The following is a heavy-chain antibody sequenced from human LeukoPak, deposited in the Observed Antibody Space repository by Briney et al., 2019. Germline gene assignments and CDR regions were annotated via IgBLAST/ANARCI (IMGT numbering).Heavy chain of an antibody. D-gene: IGHD2-15*01. Sequence: ASVKVSCKASGYTFTSYDINWVRQATGQGREWMGWMNPNSGNTGYAQKFQGRVTITRNTSISTAYMELSSLRSEDTAVYYCARKDCSGGSCYSNWFDPWGQGTLVTVSS. CDR3: ARKDCSGGSCYSNWFDP. CDR2: MNPNSGNT. CDR1: GYTFTSYD. V-gene: IGHV1-8*03. J-gene: IGHJ5*02.